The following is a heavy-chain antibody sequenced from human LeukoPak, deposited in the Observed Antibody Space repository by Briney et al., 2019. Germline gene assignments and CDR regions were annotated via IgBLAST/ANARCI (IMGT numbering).Heavy chain of an antibody. V-gene: IGHV3-30*04. J-gene: IGHJ4*02. D-gene: IGHD3-22*01. CDR1: GFTFSSYA. CDR3: ARGAYYSDSSTYYLHY. CDR2: TSYDGSNK. Sequence: GRSLRLSCAASGFTFSSYAIHWVRQAPGRGLEWVTVTSYDGSNKYYVDSVKGRFTISRDNSKNTLYLQMSSLSAEDTAVYYCARGAYYSDSSTYYLHYWGQGTLVTVSS.